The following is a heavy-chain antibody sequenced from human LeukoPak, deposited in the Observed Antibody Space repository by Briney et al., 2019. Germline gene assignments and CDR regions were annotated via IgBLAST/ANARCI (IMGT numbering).Heavy chain of an antibody. J-gene: IGHJ4*02. V-gene: IGHV4-4*02. CDR2: IYHSGST. CDR1: GGSISSTTW. Sequence: PSETLSLTCVVSGGSISSTTWWSWVRQPPGKGLEWIGVIYHSGSTNYNPSLKSRVTISVDKSNIQFSMKLSSATAADTAVYYCARGPWIQLWLRFDYWGQGTMVTVSS. CDR3: ARGPWIQLWLRFDY. D-gene: IGHD5-18*01.